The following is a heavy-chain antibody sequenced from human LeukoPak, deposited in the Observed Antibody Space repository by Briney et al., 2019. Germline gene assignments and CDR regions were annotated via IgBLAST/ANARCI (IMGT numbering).Heavy chain of an antibody. CDR3: ARSPLPYYYYGMDV. J-gene: IGHJ6*02. Sequence: KPSETLSLTCTVSGGSISSSSYYWGWIRQPPGKGLEWIGSIYYSGSTYYNPSLKSRVTISVDTSKNQFSLKLSSVTTADTAVYYCARSPLPYYYYGMDVWGQGTTVTVSS. CDR1: GGSISSSSYY. CDR2: IYYSGST. D-gene: IGHD2-21*02. V-gene: IGHV4-39*07.